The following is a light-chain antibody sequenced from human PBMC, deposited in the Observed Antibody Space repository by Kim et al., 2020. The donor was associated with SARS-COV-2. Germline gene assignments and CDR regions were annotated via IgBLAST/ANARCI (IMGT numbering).Light chain of an antibody. CDR1: SLRSYY. V-gene: IGLV3-19*01. CDR3: NSRDSSGNHLV. CDR2: GKN. J-gene: IGLJ2*01. Sequence: SSELTQDPAVSVALGQTVRITCQGDSLRSYYASWYQQKPGQAPVLVIYGKNNRPSGIPDRFSGSRPGNTASLTLTGAQAEDVADQNCNSRDSSGNHLVFG.